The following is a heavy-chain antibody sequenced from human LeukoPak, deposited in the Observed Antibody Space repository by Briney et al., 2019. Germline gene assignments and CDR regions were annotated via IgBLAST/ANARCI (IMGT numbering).Heavy chain of an antibody. J-gene: IGHJ4*02. CDR3: AGDEPIVVVPAALLDY. CDR2: INPNSGGT. D-gene: IGHD2-2*01. Sequence: ASVKVSCKASGYTFTGYYMHWVRQAPGQGLEWMGWINPNSGGTNYAQKFQGRVTMTRDTSISTAYMELSRLRSDDTAVYYCAGDEPIVVVPAALLDYWGQGTLVTVSS. CDR1: GYTFTGYY. V-gene: IGHV1-2*02.